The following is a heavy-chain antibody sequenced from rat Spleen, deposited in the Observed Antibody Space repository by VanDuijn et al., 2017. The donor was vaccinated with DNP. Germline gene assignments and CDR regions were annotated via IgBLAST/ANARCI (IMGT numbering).Heavy chain of an antibody. CDR2: INTGGTNT. V-gene: IGHV5S13*01. CDR3: TTVVMTGSLDY. D-gene: IGHD5-1*01. J-gene: IGHJ3*01. Sequence: EVQVVESGGGLVQPGRSMTVSCAVSGFTFTNSDMAWVRQAPTKGLEWVASINTGGTNTYYRDSVKGRFTISRDNAKNTQYLQMDSLRSEDTATYYCTTVVMTGSLDYWGQGTLVTVSS. CDR1: GFTFTNSD.